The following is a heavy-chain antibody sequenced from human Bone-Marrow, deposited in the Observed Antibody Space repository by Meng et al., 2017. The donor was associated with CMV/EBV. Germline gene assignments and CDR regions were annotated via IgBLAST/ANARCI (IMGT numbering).Heavy chain of an antibody. D-gene: IGHD2-2*02. Sequence: SETLSLTCTVSGGSISSGDYYWSWIRQPPGKGLEWIGYIYYSGSTYYNPSLKSRVTISVDTSKNQFSLKLSSVTAADTAVYYCARGGVVPAAILNYWGQGTLVTVSS. J-gene: IGHJ4*02. V-gene: IGHV4-30-4*08. CDR1: GGSISSGDYY. CDR3: ARGGVVPAAILNY. CDR2: IYYSGST.